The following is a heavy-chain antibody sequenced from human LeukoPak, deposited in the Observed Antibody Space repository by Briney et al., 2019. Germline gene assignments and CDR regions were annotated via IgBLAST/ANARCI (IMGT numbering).Heavy chain of an antibody. CDR3: ARGPLYYYDSSGYYYDWFDP. CDR2: INPSGGST. Sequence: GASVKVSCKASGYTFTSYYMHWVRQAPGQGLEWMGIINPSGGSTSYAQKFQGRVTMTRDTSTSTVYMELSSLRSEDTAVYYCARGPLYYYDSSGYYYDWFDPRGQGTLVTVSS. J-gene: IGHJ5*02. V-gene: IGHV1-46*01. CDR1: GYTFTSYY. D-gene: IGHD3-22*01.